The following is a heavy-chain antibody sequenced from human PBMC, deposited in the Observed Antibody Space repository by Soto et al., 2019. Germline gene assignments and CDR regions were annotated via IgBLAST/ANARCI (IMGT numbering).Heavy chain of an antibody. D-gene: IGHD6-6*01. CDR3: ARNSSSSLIWYFDL. V-gene: IGHV4-4*02. CDR1: GGSISSSNW. J-gene: IGHJ2*01. Sequence: PSETLSLTCAVSGGSISSSNWWSWIRQPPGKGLEWIGEIYHSGSTNYNPSLKSRVTISVDKSKNQFSLKLSSVTAADTAVYYCARNSSSSLIWYFDLWGRGTLVTVPQ. CDR2: IYHSGST.